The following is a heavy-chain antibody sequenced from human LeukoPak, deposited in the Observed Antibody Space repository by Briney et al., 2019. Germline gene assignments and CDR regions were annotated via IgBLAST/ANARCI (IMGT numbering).Heavy chain of an antibody. CDR3: ARGPYDSSGYFYRDFDY. J-gene: IGHJ4*02. V-gene: IGHV3-30*03. CDR2: ISYDGSNK. CDR1: GFTFSSYG. D-gene: IGHD3-22*01. Sequence: GGSLRLSCAASGFTFSSYGMHWVRQAPGKGLEWVAVISYDGSNKYYADSVKGRFTISRDNSKNTLYLQMNSLRAEDTAVYYCARGPYDSSGYFYRDFDYWGQGTLVTVSS.